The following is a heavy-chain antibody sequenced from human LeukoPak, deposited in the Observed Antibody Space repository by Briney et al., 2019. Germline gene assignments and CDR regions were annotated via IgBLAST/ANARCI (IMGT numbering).Heavy chain of an antibody. CDR2: INSDGSEG. CDR3: ARGPPSRAAAGMRYFDY. CDR1: GFTFSGFW. Sequence: GGSLRLSCAVSGFTFSGFWMSWSRQAPGKGLEWVASINSDGSEGYYADSVKGRFTISRDNSKNTLYLQMNSLRAEDTAVYYCARGPPSRAAAGMRYFDYWGQGTLVTVSS. J-gene: IGHJ4*02. V-gene: IGHV3-7*03. D-gene: IGHD6-13*01.